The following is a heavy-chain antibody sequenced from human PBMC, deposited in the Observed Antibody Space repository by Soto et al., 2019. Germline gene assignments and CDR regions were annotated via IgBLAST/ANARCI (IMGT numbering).Heavy chain of an antibody. CDR3: AKVRSRDFWSGYQGPFDY. CDR1: GFTFSSYA. J-gene: IGHJ4*02. CDR2: ISGSGGST. D-gene: IGHD3-3*01. Sequence: GGSLRLSCAASGFTFSSYAMSWVRQAPGKGLEWVSAISGSGGSTYYADSVKGRFTISRDNSKNTLYLQMNSLRAEDTAVYYCAKVRSRDFWSGYQGPFDYWGQGTLVTVSS. V-gene: IGHV3-23*01.